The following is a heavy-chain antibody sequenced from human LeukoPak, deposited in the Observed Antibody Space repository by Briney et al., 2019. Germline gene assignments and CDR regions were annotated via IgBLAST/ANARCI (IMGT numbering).Heavy chain of an antibody. D-gene: IGHD2-2*02. V-gene: IGHV4-38-2*01. CDR2: IYYSGST. CDR3: ARLVPAAILDY. CDR1: GYSISSGYY. Sequence: SETLSLTCAVSGYSISSGYYWGWIRPPPGKGLEWIGSIYYSGSTYYNPSLKSRVTISVDTYKNQFSLKLSSVTAADTAVYYCARLVPAAILDYWRQGTLVTVSS. J-gene: IGHJ4*02.